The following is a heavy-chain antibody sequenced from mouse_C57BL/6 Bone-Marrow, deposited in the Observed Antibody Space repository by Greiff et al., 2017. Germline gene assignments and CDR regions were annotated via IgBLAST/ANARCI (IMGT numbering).Heavy chain of an antibody. CDR3: AREELYYGNFYAMDY. CDR2: IDPSDSYT. Sequence: VQLQQPGAELVMPGASVKLSCKASGYTFTSYWMHWVKQRPGQGLEWIGEIDPSDSYTNYNQKFKGKATLTVDTSSSTAYMQLSSLTSEDSAVYYCAREELYYGNFYAMDYWGQGTSVTVSS. J-gene: IGHJ4*01. D-gene: IGHD2-1*01. CDR1: GYTFTSYW. V-gene: IGHV1-69*01.